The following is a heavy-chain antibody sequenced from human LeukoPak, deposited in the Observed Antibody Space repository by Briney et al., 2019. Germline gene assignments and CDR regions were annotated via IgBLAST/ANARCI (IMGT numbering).Heavy chain of an antibody. CDR2: ISAYNGNT. V-gene: IGHV1-18*01. D-gene: IGHD1-14*01. CDR1: GYTFTGYG. J-gene: IGHJ4*02. Sequence: ASVKVSCKASGYTFTGYGISWVRQAPGQGPEWMGWISAYNGNTNYAQKFQGRVTMTTDTSTSTAYMELRSLRSDDTAVYYCARDNDYNPLVYWGQGTLVTVSS. CDR3: ARDNDYNPLVY.